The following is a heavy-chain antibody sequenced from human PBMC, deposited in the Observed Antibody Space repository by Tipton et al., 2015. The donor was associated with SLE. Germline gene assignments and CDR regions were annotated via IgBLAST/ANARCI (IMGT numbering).Heavy chain of an antibody. V-gene: IGHV3-48*01. D-gene: IGHD2-2*01. CDR3: ARGTSHALDY. CDR2: ISSSSSTI. J-gene: IGHJ4*02. CDR1: GFTFSSYS. Sequence: SLRLSCAASGFTFSSYSMNWVRQAPGKGLEWVSYISSSSSTIYYADSVKGRFTISRDNAKNSLYLQMNSLRAEDTAVYYCARGTSHALDYWGQGTLVTVSS.